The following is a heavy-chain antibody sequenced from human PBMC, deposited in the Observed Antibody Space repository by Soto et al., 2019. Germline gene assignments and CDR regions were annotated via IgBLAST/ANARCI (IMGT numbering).Heavy chain of an antibody. V-gene: IGHV4-61*08. Sequence: PSETLSLTCTFSGGPISSGGYYWSWIRQHPGKGLEWIGYIYYSGSTYYNPSLKSRVTISVDTSKNQFSLKLSPVTAADTAVYYCARENGIYDFWSGYRTYGMDVWGQGTTVTVSS. J-gene: IGHJ6*02. CDR2: IYYSGST. CDR1: GGPISSGGYY. CDR3: ARENGIYDFWSGYRTYGMDV. D-gene: IGHD3-3*01.